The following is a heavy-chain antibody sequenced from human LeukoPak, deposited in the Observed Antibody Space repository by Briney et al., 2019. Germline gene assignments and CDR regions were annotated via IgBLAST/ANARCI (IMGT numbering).Heavy chain of an antibody. D-gene: IGHD2-15*01. V-gene: IGHV3-23*01. CDR2: ISGSGGST. CDR3: AKMSETPLSDYYYYYYMDV. Sequence: PGGSLRLSCAASGFTFSSYAMSWVRQAPGKGLEWVSAISGSGGSTYYADSVKGRFTISRDNSKNTLYLQMNSLRAEDTAVYYCAKMSETPLSDYYYYYYMDVWGKGTTVTVSS. CDR1: GFTFSSYA. J-gene: IGHJ6*03.